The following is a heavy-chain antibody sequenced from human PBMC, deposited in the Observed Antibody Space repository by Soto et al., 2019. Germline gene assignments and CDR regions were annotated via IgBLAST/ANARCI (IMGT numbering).Heavy chain of an antibody. Sequence: GESLKISCKASGNSFIPYWIGWVRQMPGEGLEWMGIIYPSDSTTRYSPSFQGQVSISADKSISTAYLQWSSLKASDTAMYYCARRLSYSSGWGCWGQGTLVTVSS. V-gene: IGHV5-51*01. CDR2: IYPSDSTT. D-gene: IGHD6-19*01. J-gene: IGHJ4*01. CDR3: ARRLSYSSGWGC. CDR1: GNSFIPYW.